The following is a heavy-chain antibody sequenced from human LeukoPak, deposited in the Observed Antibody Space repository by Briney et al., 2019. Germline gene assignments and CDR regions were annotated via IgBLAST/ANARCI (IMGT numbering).Heavy chain of an antibody. V-gene: IGHV1-18*01. Sequence: ASVKVSCKASGYTFTSYGISWVRQAPGQGLEWMGWISAYNGNTNYAQKLQGRVTMTTDTSTSTAYMELRSLRSDDTAVYYCARGTTELRYFHWLSHYFDYWGQGTLVTVSS. D-gene: IGHD3-9*01. CDR3: ARGTTELRYFHWLSHYFDY. CDR1: GYTFTSYG. J-gene: IGHJ4*02. CDR2: ISAYNGNT.